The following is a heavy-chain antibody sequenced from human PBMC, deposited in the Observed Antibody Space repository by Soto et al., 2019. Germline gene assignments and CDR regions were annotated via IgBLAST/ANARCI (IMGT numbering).Heavy chain of an antibody. Sequence: PSETLSLTCNVSGGSISNYYWSWIRQPPGKGLEWIGYIYYSGSTNYNPSLRSRVTISADSSKSQFSLKLSSVTAADTAVYYCARAQPQFYYYGLDVWGQGATVTVSS. CDR1: GGSISNYY. CDR2: IYYSGST. J-gene: IGHJ6*02. CDR3: ARAQPQFYYYGLDV. V-gene: IGHV4-59*01.